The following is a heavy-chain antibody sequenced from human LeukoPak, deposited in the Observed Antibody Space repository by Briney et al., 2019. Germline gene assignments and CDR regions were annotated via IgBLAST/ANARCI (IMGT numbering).Heavy chain of an antibody. J-gene: IGHJ2*01. CDR2: IYYSGST. V-gene: IGHV4-39*01. CDR1: GFSFSSYA. CDR3: ARQRGGGYWYFDL. Sequence: PGGSLRLSCAASGFSFSSYAMSWVRQPPGKGLEWIGSIYYSGSTYYNPSLKSRVTISVDTSKNQFSLKLSSVTAADTAVYYCARQRGGGYWYFDLWGRGTLVTVSS.